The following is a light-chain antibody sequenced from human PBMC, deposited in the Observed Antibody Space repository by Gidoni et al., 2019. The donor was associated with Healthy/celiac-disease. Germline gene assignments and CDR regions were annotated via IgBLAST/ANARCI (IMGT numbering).Light chain of an antibody. J-gene: IGKJ1*01. CDR3: QQYFNTPRT. Sequence: DIVMTQSPDSLAVSLGERATINCKSSQSVLYSSNNKNYLAWYQQKPGQPPKLLFYWASTRESGVPDRFSGSGSGTDFTLTISSLQAEDVAVYYCQQYFNTPRTFGQXTKVEIK. V-gene: IGKV4-1*01. CDR1: QSVLYSSNNKNY. CDR2: WAS.